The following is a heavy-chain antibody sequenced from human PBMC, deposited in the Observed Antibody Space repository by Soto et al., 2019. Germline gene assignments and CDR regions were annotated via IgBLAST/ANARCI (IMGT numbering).Heavy chain of an antibody. D-gene: IGHD3-9*01. Sequence: QVQLVESGGGVVQPGRSLRLSCAASGFTFSSYGMHWVRQAPGKGLERVAVIWYDGSNKYYADSVKGRFTISRDNSKNTLYLQMNSLRAEDTAVYYCARDGGPDYDILTGYYGMDVWGQGTTVTVSS. CDR1: GFTFSSYG. J-gene: IGHJ6*02. CDR2: IWYDGSNK. V-gene: IGHV3-33*01. CDR3: ARDGGPDYDILTGYYGMDV.